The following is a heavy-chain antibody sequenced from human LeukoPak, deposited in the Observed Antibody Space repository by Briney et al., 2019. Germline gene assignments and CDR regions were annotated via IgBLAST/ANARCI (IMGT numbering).Heavy chain of an antibody. CDR1: GGSISSSSYY. V-gene: IGHV4-39*01. CDR3: ARHSNRCSSTSPCFDY. Sequence: NPSETLSLTCTVSGGSISSSSYYWGWIRQPPGKGLEWIGSIYYSGSTYYNPSLKSRVTISVDTSKNQFSLKLSSVTAADTAVYYCARHSNRCSSTSPCFDYWGQGTLVTVSS. CDR2: IYYSGST. D-gene: IGHD2-2*01. J-gene: IGHJ4*02.